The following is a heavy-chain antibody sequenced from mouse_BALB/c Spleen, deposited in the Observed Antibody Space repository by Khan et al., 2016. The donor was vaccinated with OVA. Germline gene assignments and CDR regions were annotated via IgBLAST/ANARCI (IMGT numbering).Heavy chain of an antibody. Sequence: VQLQQSGAELVKAGASVKMSCKASGYTFTSYWMHWVKQRLGQGLEWFAETNPTNGRTYYNETFKSKATLTVDKSSSTAYMLLSGPTFEDSAVDYCARIKKIVATYFDYWGQGTTLTVSS. CDR3: ARIKKIVATYFDY. V-gene: IGHV1S81*02. D-gene: IGHD1-1*01. CDR1: GYTFTSYW. CDR2: TNPTNGRT. J-gene: IGHJ2*01.